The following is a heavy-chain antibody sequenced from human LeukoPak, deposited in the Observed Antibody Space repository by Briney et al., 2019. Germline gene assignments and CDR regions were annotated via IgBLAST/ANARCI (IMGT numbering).Heavy chain of an antibody. CDR2: IYYSGST. CDR3: AGVQPRGPYYYYYYYMDV. Sequence: PSETLSLTCTVSGGSISSYYWSWIRQPPGKGLEWIGYIYYSGSTNYNPSLKSRVTISVDTSKNQFSLKLSSVTAADTAVYYCAGVQPRGPYYYYYYYMDVWGKGTTVTVSS. J-gene: IGHJ6*03. D-gene: IGHD1-1*01. CDR1: GGSISSYY. V-gene: IGHV4-59*01.